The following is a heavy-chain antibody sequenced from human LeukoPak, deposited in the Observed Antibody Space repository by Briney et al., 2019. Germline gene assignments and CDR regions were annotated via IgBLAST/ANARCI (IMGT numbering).Heavy chain of an antibody. J-gene: IGHJ4*02. CDR2: ISSSSDYI. CDR3: ARGNIKFDY. CDR1: GFTFSSYI. Sequence: GGSLRLSCAASGFTFSSYIMNWVRQAPGKGLEWVSSISSSSDYIYYVDSVKGRLTISRDNAKKSLYLQMNSLRAEDTAVYYGARGNIKFDYWGQGTLVTVSS. V-gene: IGHV3-21*01.